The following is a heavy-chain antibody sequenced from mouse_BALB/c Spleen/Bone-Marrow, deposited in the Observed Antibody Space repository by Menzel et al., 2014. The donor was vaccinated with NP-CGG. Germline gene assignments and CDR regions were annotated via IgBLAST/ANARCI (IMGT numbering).Heavy chain of an antibody. J-gene: IGHJ3*01. Sequence: EVQLQQSGPELVKPGASMKISCKASGYSFAGYTMNWAKQSHGKNLEWIGLINPYNGGSSYNQKFKGKATLTVDKSSSTAYMELLSLTSEDSAVYYCAREGYGSSYGFAYWGQGTLVTVSA. V-gene: IGHV1-31*01. CDR3: AREGYGSSYGFAY. CDR1: GYSFAGYT. D-gene: IGHD1-1*01. CDR2: INPYNGGS.